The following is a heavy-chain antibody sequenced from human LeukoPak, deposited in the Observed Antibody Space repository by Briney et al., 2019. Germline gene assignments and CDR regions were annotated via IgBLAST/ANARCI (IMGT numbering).Heavy chain of an antibody. D-gene: IGHD3-22*01. V-gene: IGHV3-48*04. CDR1: GFTFSSYS. CDR2: ISSSSSTI. J-gene: IGHJ6*03. CDR3: ARGTKGYYYTNYYYYYMDV. Sequence: GGSLRLSCAASGFTFSSYSMNWVRQAPGKGLEWVSYISSSSSTIYYADSVKGRFTISRDNAKNSLYLQMNSLRAEDTALYYCARGTKGYYYTNYYYYYMDVWGKGTTVTVSS.